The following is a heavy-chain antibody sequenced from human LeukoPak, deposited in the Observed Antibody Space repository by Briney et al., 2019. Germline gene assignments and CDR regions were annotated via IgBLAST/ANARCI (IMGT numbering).Heavy chain of an antibody. CDR3: ARVTGYMIEDYFDY. V-gene: IGHV4-34*01. D-gene: IGHD3-22*01. Sequence: SETLSLTCAVYGGSFSGYYWSWIRQPPGRGLEWIGEINHSGSTNYNPSLKSRVTISVDTSKNQFSLKLSSVTAADTAVYYCARVTGYMIEDYFDYWGQGTLVTVSS. J-gene: IGHJ4*02. CDR1: GGSFSGYY. CDR2: INHSGST.